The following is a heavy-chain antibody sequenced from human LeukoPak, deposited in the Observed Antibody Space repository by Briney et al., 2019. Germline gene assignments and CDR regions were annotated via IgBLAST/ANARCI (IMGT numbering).Heavy chain of an antibody. D-gene: IGHD6-13*01. CDR3: AKADSSSWYELDY. J-gene: IGHJ4*02. CDR1: GFTFSNYA. V-gene: IGHV3-23*01. Sequence: GGSLRPSCAASGFTFSNYAMSWVRQAPGKGLEWVSTISGSGDNTYSADSVKGRFTISRANSRNTLYLQMNSLRAEDTAVYFCAKADSSSWYELDYWGQGTLVTVSS. CDR2: ISGSGDNT.